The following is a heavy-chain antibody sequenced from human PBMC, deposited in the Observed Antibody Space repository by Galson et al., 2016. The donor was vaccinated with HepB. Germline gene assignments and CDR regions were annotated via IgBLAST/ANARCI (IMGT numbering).Heavy chain of an antibody. CDR2: ISGSGGDT. J-gene: IGHJ3*02. D-gene: IGHD3-3*01. CDR1: GFNFGTFA. Sequence: LRLSCAASGFNFGTFAMNWVRQVPGKGLQWVSSISGSGGDTFYADSVKGRFIISRDNSKNTLHLQMNSLRVEDTAKYYCAKGSIANSHTFDIWGLGTMVTVS. CDR3: AKGSIANSHTFDI. V-gene: IGHV3-23*01.